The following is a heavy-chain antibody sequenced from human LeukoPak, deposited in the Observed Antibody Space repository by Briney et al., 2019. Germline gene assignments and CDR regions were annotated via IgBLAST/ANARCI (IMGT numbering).Heavy chain of an antibody. V-gene: IGHV3-15*07. Sequence: PGGSLRLSCAASGFSFSNAWMIWVRQAPGKGREWVGRILSKTSGGTTDYTTPVKGRFTISRDDSKNVLYLHMNSLQIEDTAVYYCADYYASGSYPPWGQGTLVTVSS. D-gene: IGHD3-10*01. CDR3: ADYYASGSYPP. J-gene: IGHJ5*02. CDR1: GFSFSNAW. CDR2: ILSKTSGGTT.